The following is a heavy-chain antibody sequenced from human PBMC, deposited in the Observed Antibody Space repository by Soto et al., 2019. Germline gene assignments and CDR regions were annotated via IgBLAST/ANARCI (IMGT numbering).Heavy chain of an antibody. J-gene: IGHJ6*02. CDR2: IGTTSTYI. CDR3: ARVMCGDCSAYYYDSMDV. V-gene: IGHV3-21*01. Sequence: EVQLVESGGGLVKPGGSLRLSCAASGFTFGTFTMSWVRQAPGKGLEWVSSIGTTSTYIYYADSVRGRFTISRDNAKNSLYLQMNSLRAEDTAVYFCARVMCGDCSAYYYDSMDVWGQGTTVTVSS. D-gene: IGHD2-21*02. CDR1: GFTFGTFT.